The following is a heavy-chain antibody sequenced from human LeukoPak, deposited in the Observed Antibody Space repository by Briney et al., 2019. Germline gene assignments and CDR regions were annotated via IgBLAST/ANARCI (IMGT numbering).Heavy chain of an antibody. CDR3: VHDGSSSGFFDY. J-gene: IGHJ4*02. V-gene: IGHV3-15*01. Sequence: PGGSLRLSCAASGFTFSNAWMGWVRQAPGKGLEWVGRIKSKTDGGTTDYAAPVKGRFTISRDDSKNTLYLQMNSLKTEDTAVYYCVHDGSSSGFFDYWGQGTLVTVSS. CDR1: GFTFSNAW. D-gene: IGHD6-6*01. CDR2: IKSKTDGGTT.